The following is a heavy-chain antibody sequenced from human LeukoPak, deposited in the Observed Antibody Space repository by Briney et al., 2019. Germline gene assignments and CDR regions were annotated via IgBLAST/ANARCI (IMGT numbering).Heavy chain of an antibody. D-gene: IGHD5-12*01. CDR2: IIPILGIA. CDR1: GGTFSSYA. CDR3: ARDNGYSGYAHGMDV. Sequence: SVKVSCKASGGTFSSYAISWVRQAPGQELEWMGRIIPILGIANYAQKFQGRVTITADKSTSTAYMELSSLRSEDTAVYYCARDNGYSGYAHGMDVWGQGTTVTVSS. J-gene: IGHJ6*02. V-gene: IGHV1-69*04.